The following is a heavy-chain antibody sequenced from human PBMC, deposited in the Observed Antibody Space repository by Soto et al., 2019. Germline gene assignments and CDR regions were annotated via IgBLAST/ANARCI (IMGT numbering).Heavy chain of an antibody. D-gene: IGHD3-10*01. CDR3: ARDFYYQSMDV. V-gene: IGHV1-69*13. J-gene: IGHJ6*02. CDR1: GGTFSSYA. Sequence: SVKVSCKASGGTFSSYAISWVRQAPGQGLEWMGGIIPIFGTANYAQKFQGRVTITADESTITAYMELSSLRSEYTSVYYCARDFYYQSMDVWGQGTTVTVSS. CDR2: IIPIFGTA.